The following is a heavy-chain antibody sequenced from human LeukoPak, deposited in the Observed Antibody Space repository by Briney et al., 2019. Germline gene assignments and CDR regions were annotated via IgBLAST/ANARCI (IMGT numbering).Heavy chain of an antibody. J-gene: IGHJ4*02. CDR2: IKSDGSST. V-gene: IGHV3-74*01. Sequence: GGSLRLSCAASGFTFSSYWMHWVRQAPGKGLVWVSRIKSDGSSTNYADSVKGRFTISRDNAKNTLYLQMNSLRAEDTAVYYCAPDSGSYLGYWGQGTLVTVSS. D-gene: IGHD1-26*01. CDR1: GFTFSSYW. CDR3: APDSGSYLGY.